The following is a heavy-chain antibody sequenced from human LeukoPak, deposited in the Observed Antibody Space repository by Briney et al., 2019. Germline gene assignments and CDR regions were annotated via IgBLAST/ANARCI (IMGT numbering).Heavy chain of an antibody. D-gene: IGHD3-3*01. V-gene: IGHV1-18*01. J-gene: IGHJ5*02. Sequence: ASVKVSCKASGYTFTSYGISWVRQAPGRELEWMGWISAYNGNTNYAQKLQGRVTMTTDTSTSTAYMELRSLRSDDTAVYYCARERFWSGYYSPWGELDPWGQGTLVTVSS. CDR3: ARERFWSGYYSPWGELDP. CDR2: ISAYNGNT. CDR1: GYTFTSYG.